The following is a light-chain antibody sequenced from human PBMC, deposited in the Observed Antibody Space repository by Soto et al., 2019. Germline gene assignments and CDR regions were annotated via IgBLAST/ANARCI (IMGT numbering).Light chain of an antibody. J-gene: IGKJ1*01. CDR3: QQYKDNLT. Sequence: DIQMTQSPSTLSASVGDRVTITCRSSQSISSWLAWYQQKPGTAPKLLIYKASTLQSGVPSRFSGSGSGTEFTLTISSLQPDESATYYCQQYKDNLTFGQGTNVEIK. CDR1: QSISSW. V-gene: IGKV1-5*03. CDR2: KAS.